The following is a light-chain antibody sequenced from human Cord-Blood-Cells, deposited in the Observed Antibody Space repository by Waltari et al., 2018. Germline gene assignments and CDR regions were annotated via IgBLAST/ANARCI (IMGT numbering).Light chain of an antibody. CDR1: SSDVGGYNY. Sequence: QSALTQPASVSGSPGQSITISCTGTSSDVGGYNYVSWYQQHPGKAPKLMIYDVRNRPSVVSTRCSGSKSGNTASLTISGLQAEDEADYYCSSYTSSSTLVFGGGTKLTVL. CDR2: DVR. V-gene: IGLV2-14*03. CDR3: SSYTSSSTLV. J-gene: IGLJ3*02.